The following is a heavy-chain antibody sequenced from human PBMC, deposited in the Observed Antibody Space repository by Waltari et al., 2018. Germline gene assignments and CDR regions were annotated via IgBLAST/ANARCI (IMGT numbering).Heavy chain of an antibody. CDR3: ARSLYGDYRTGFDY. D-gene: IGHD4-17*01. J-gene: IGHJ4*02. V-gene: IGHV4-38-2*01. Sequence: QVQLQESGPGLVKPSETLSLTCAVSGYSISSGYYWAWIRQPPGKGLEWIGSIYHSGSTYYNPSLKSRVTISVDTSKNQFSLKLSSVTAADTAGYYCARSLYGDYRTGFDYWGQGTLVTVSS. CDR1: GYSISSGYY. CDR2: IYHSGST.